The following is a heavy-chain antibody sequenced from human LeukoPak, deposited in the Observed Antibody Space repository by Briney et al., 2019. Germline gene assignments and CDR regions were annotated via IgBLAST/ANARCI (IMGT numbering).Heavy chain of an antibody. D-gene: IGHD3-22*01. CDR3: AKELSSGYYYGMDV. CDR2: ISGSGGST. CDR1: GFNVSSNY. V-gene: IGHV3-23*01. Sequence: PGGSLRLSCAASGFNVSSNYMNWVRQAPGKGLEWVSAISGSGGSTYYADSVKGRFTISRDNSKNTLYLQMNSLRAEDTAVYYCAKELSSGYYYGMDVWGQGTTVTVSS. J-gene: IGHJ6*02.